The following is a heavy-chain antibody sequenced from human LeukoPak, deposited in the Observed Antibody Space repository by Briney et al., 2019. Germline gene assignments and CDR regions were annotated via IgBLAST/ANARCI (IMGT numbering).Heavy chain of an antibody. CDR3: ARGDGYNLGTFDS. CDR2: IYFSGTT. D-gene: IGHD5-24*01. CDR1: GGSIGNGDYY. Sequence: SETLSLTCTVSGGSIGNGDYYWTWLRQPPGKGLEWVGYIYFSGTTYYNSSLKGRVTISIDPSKNQFSLKVTSVTAADTAVYYCARGDGYNLGTFDSWGQGTLVTVSS. V-gene: IGHV4-30-4*01. J-gene: IGHJ4*02.